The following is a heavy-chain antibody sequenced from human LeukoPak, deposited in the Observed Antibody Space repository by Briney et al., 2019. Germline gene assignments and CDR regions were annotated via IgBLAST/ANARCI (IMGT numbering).Heavy chain of an antibody. CDR3: AKDLQPQYATYFDY. CDR2: IKFDGNDK. CDR1: GFTFSRHG. Sequence: GGSLRLSCAASGFTFSRHGMPWVRQAPGKGLEWVAGIKFDGNDKYYGDSVEGRFSISRDNSKNTLFLQMNSLRAEDTAVYYCAKDLQPQYATYFDYWGQGTLVTVSS. J-gene: IGHJ4*02. V-gene: IGHV3-33*06. D-gene: IGHD2-2*01.